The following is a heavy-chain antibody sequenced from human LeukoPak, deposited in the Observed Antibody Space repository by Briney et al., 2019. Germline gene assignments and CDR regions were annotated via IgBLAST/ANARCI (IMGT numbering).Heavy chain of an antibody. CDR1: GGTFSSYA. CDR3: ARDSPRDGYNLGYFVY. J-gene: IGHJ4*02. V-gene: IGHV1-69*04. Sequence: SVKVSCKASGGTFSSYAISWVRQAPGQGLEWMGRIIPILGIANYAQKFQGRVTITADKSTSTAYMELSSLRSEDTAVYYCARDSPRDGYNLGYFVYWGQGTLVTVSS. CDR2: IIPILGIA. D-gene: IGHD5-24*01.